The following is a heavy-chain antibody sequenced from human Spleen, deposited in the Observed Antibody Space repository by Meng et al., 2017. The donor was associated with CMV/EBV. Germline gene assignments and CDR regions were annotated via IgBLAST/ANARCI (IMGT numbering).Heavy chain of an antibody. CDR2: IDSNGGT. D-gene: IGHD6-19*01. CDR3: ARRRSSGWYYFDY. Sequence: CVVGAGSFSGYYWSWIRQPPGRGLEWIGEIDSNGGTNHNPSLKSRVTISVHTSKSQLSLRLTSVTAADTAVYYCARRRSSGWYYFDYWSQGTLVTVSS. J-gene: IGHJ4*02. V-gene: IGHV4-34*01. CDR1: AGSFSGYY.